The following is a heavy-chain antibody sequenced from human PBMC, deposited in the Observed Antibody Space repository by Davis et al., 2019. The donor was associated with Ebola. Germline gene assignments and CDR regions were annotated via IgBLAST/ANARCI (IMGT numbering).Heavy chain of an antibody. CDR1: GFTFSSYA. CDR3: ASRRGGPQNGWDILAGYP. Sequence: PGGSLRLSCAASGFTFSSYAMSWVRQAPGKGLEWVANIQEDGTEKYYVDSVKGRFTISRDNAKNSLYLQMNSLRAEDTAVYYCASRRGGPQNGWDILAGYPWGQGTLVTVSS. V-gene: IGHV3-7*01. CDR2: IQEDGTEK. D-gene: IGHD3-9*01. J-gene: IGHJ4*02.